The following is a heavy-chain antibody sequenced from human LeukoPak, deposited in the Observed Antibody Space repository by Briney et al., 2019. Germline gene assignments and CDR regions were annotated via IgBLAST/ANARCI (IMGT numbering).Heavy chain of an antibody. CDR3: ARERDSSSSSGY. J-gene: IGHJ4*02. D-gene: IGHD6-13*01. Sequence: ASVKVSCKASGYTFTRYYMQWVRQAPGQGLEWMGIINPSGGNANYAQEFQGRVTLTRDTSTSTVYMELSSLRSEDTAIYYCARERDSSSSSGYWGQGTLSPCPQ. V-gene: IGHV1-46*01. CDR1: GYTFTRYY. CDR2: INPSGGNA.